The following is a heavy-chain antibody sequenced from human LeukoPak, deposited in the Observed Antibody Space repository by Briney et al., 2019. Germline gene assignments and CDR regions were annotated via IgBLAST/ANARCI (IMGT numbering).Heavy chain of an antibody. J-gene: IGHJ3*02. Sequence: GGSLRLSCAASGFTFSSYAMSWVRQAPGKGLEWVSSISSSSSYIYYADSVKGRFTISRDNAKNSLYLQMNSLRAEDTAVYYCARDNIPERYCSGGSCQGAFDIWGQGTMVTVSS. V-gene: IGHV3-21*01. D-gene: IGHD2-15*01. CDR3: ARDNIPERYCSGGSCQGAFDI. CDR2: ISSSSSYI. CDR1: GFTFSSYA.